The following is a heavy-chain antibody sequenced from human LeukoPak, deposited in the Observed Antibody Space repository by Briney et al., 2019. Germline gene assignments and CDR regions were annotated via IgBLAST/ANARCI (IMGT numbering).Heavy chain of an antibody. V-gene: IGHV3-23*01. D-gene: IGHD6-19*01. CDR3: ARSDSSAHPEVDH. CDR2: ISGTGATT. J-gene: IGHJ4*02. CDR1: GFTFSSYW. Sequence: GGYLRLYCAASGFTFSSYWMSWVRQAPGKGLEWVSTISGTGATTYYADSVKGRFTVSRDNSKNTVSLQMNRLSAEDTAVYYCARSDSSAHPEVDHWGQGTLVTVSS.